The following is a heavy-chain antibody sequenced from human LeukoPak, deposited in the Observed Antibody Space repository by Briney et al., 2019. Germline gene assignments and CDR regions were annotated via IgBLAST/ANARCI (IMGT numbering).Heavy chain of an antibody. J-gene: IGHJ4*02. Sequence: PSETLSLTCAVSGGSISSSNWWSLVRQPPGKGLEWIGEIYHSGSTNYNPSLKSRVTISVDKSKNQFSLKLSSVTAADTAVYYCARADQTYIPLIDYWGQGTLVTASS. CDR3: ARADQTYIPLIDY. V-gene: IGHV4-4*02. CDR2: IYHSGST. D-gene: IGHD2-21*01. CDR1: GGSISSSNW.